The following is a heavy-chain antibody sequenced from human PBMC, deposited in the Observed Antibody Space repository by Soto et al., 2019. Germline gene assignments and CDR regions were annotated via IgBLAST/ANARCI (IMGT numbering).Heavy chain of an antibody. V-gene: IGHV1-2*02. CDR3: ARDMNGGDFRPYYYGMDV. D-gene: IGHD3-10*01. CDR2: INPNSGGT. Sequence: QVQLVQSGAEVKKPGASVKVSCKASGYTFTGYYMHWVRQAPGQGLEWMGWINPNSGGTNYAQKFQGRVNITRDTFNSTGYMELSRLRSDDTAVYYCARDMNGGDFRPYYYGMDVWGQGTTVTVSS. CDR1: GYTFTGYY. J-gene: IGHJ6*02.